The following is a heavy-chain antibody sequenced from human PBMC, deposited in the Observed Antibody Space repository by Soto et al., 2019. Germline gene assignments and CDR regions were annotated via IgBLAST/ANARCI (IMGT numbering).Heavy chain of an antibody. CDR2: IYQSGST. V-gene: IGHV4-30-2*01. Sequence: SETLSLTCAVSGGSISSGGYAWAWIRQPPGKGLEWVGYIYQSGSTYYNPSLKSRVTIAADRSKNQFSLNLASVTAADTAVYYCARSYSGGDAYFDYWGQGTVVTVSS. CDR3: ARSYSGGDAYFDY. CDR1: GGSISSGGYA. J-gene: IGHJ4*02. D-gene: IGHD2-21*02.